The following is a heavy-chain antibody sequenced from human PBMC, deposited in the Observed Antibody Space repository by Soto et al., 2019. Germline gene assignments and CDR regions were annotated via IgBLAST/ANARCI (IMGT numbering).Heavy chain of an antibody. J-gene: IGHJ6*02. D-gene: IGHD6-19*01. CDR2: ISGSGGST. CDR3: AKEGTSSGWYVLSDSYYYYGMDV. CDR1: GFTFSSYA. Sequence: PGGSLRLSCAASGFTFSSYAMSWVRQAPGKGLEWVSAISGSGGSTYYADSVKGRFTISRDNSKNTLYLQMNSLRAEDTAVYYCAKEGTSSGWYVLSDSYYYYGMDVWSQGTTVTVSS. V-gene: IGHV3-23*01.